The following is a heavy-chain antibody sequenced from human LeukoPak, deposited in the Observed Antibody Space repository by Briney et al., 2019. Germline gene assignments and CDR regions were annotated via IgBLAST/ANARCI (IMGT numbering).Heavy chain of an antibody. J-gene: IGHJ4*02. D-gene: IGHD2-2*01. CDR3: AKLRREYPLLFESFDY. CDR2: ISGSGGST. Sequence: GGSLRLSCAASGFTFSSYNMHWVRQAPGKGLEWVSAISGSGGSTYYADSVKGRFTISRDNSKSTLYLQMNSLRAEDTAVYYCAKLRREYPLLFESFDYWGQGTLVTVSS. V-gene: IGHV3-23*01. CDR1: GFTFSSYN.